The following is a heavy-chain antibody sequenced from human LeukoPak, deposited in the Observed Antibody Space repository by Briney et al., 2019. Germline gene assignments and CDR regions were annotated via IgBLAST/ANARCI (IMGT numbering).Heavy chain of an antibody. Sequence: PGGSLRPSCAASGFTVSSNYMSWVRQAPGKGLEWVSVIYSGGSTYYADSVKGRFTISRDNSKNTLYLQMNSLRAEDTAVYYCARAGYYDSSGYYLDYWGQGTLVTVSS. D-gene: IGHD3-22*01. CDR1: GFTVSSNY. V-gene: IGHV3-66*02. J-gene: IGHJ4*02. CDR2: IYSGGST. CDR3: ARAGYYDSSGYYLDY.